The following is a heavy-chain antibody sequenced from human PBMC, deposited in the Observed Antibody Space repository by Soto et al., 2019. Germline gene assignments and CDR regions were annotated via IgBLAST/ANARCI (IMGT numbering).Heavy chain of an antibody. J-gene: IGHJ4*02. D-gene: IGHD6-19*01. V-gene: IGHV3-53*01. Sequence: GGSLRLSCAASGFTVSSNYMSWVRQAPGKGLEWVSVIYSGGSTYYTDSVKGRFTISRDNSKNTLYLQLNSLRVEDTAVYYCARDGAPESGGWHNSFDFWGRGTLVTVSS. CDR2: IYSGGST. CDR3: ARDGAPESGGWHNSFDF. CDR1: GFTVSSNY.